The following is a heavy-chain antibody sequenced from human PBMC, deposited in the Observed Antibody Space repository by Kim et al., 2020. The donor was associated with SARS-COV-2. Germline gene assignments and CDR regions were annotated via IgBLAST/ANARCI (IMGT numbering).Heavy chain of an antibody. CDR3: ARAPYYDYVWGSYRKGYWFDP. CDR2: INHSGST. J-gene: IGHJ5*02. D-gene: IGHD3-16*02. CDR1: GGSFSGYY. V-gene: IGHV4-34*01. Sequence: SETLSLTCAVYGGSFSGYYWSWIRQPPGKGLEWIGEINHSGSTNYNPSLKSRVTISVDTSKNQFSLKLSSVTAADTAVYYCARAPYYDYVWGSYRKGYWFDPWGQGTLVTVSS.